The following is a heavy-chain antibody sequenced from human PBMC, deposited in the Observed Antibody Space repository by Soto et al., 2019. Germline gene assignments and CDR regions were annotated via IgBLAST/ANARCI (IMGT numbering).Heavy chain of an antibody. CDR3: ARVGGTRGWY. Sequence: QVQLQESGPGLVKPSETLSLTCTVSSDSITNYYWSWIRQSPGKGLEWIGYIHDSGRNNYNPSLKSRVKISVDTSKKQFPLKLNSVTAADTAVCYCARVGGTRGWYWGQGTLVTVSS. CDR1: SDSITNYY. V-gene: IGHV4-59*01. D-gene: IGHD2-15*01. CDR2: IHDSGRN. J-gene: IGHJ4*02.